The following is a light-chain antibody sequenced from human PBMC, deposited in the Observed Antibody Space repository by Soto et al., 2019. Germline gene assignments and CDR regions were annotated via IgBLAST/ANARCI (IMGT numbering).Light chain of an antibody. V-gene: IGLV7-43*01. CDR1: TGAVTSSNY. J-gene: IGLJ2*01. CDR2: STY. Sequence: QTVVTQEPSLTVSPGGTVTLTCAVYTGAVTSSNYPNWFQQKPGQAPRALIYSTYHKYSWTPARFSGSLLGGKAALTLSGVQPEDEADYYCLLYYGGQLGVFGGGTKLTVL. CDR3: LLYYGGQLGV.